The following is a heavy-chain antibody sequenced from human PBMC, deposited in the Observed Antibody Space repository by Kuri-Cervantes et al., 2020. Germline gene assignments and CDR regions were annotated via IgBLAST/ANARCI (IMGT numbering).Heavy chain of an antibody. Sequence: SGPTLVKPTQTLTLTCTFSGFSLSTSGVGVGWIRQPPGKALEWLALIYWDDDKRYSPSLKSRLTISKDTSKSQVVLTMTNMDPVDTATYYCARIVGSWYENYYFDHWGQGTLVTVSS. CDR1: GFSLSTSGVG. D-gene: IGHD6-13*01. CDR2: IYWDDDK. V-gene: IGHV2-5*02. CDR3: ARIVGSWYENYYFDH. J-gene: IGHJ4*02.